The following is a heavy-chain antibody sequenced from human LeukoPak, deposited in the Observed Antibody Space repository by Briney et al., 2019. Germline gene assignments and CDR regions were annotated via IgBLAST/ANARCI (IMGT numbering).Heavy chain of an antibody. CDR2: TNTNTGNP. CDR3: ARDTPGLRY. J-gene: IGHJ4*02. D-gene: IGHD7-27*01. V-gene: IGHV7-4-1*02. Sequence: ASVKVSCKASGYTFTTYAINWVRQAPGQGLEWMGWTNTNTGNPTYAQGFTGRFVFSLDTSVTTTYLQISSLKAEDTAVYYCARDTPGLRYWGQGTLVTVSS. CDR1: GYTFTTYA.